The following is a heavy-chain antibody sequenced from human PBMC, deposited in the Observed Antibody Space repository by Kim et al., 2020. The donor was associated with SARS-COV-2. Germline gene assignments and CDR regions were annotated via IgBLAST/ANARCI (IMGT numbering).Heavy chain of an antibody. D-gene: IGHD6-13*01. J-gene: IGHJ3*02. CDR2: TYYRSKWYN. CDR3: ARVIAAAGIGAFDI. CDR1: GDSVSSNSAA. V-gene: IGHV6-1*01. Sequence: SQTLSLTCAISGDSVSSNSAAWNWIRQSPSRGLEWLGRTYYRSKWYNDYAVSVKSRITINPDTSKNQFSLQLNSVTPEDTSVYYCARVIAAAGIGAFDIWGQGTMVTVSS.